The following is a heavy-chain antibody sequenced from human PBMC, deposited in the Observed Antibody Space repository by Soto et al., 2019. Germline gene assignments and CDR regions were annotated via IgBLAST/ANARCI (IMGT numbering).Heavy chain of an antibody. CDR2: IYWDDDD. D-gene: IGHD3-16*01. Sequence: QITLKESGPTLVKPTQTLTLTCTFSGFSLNTSGVGVGWFRQPPGKALEWLALIYWDDDDRYSPSLKSRLTITKDTSKNQVVLTMTNMDPVDIATYYCAHQGESLNYWGQGTLVTVSS. J-gene: IGHJ4*02. CDR1: GFSLNTSGVG. V-gene: IGHV2-5*02. CDR3: AHQGESLNY.